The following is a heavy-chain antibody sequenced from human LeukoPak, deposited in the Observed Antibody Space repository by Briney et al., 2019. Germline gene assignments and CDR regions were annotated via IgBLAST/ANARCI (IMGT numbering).Heavy chain of an antibody. CDR2: INPNSGGT. D-gene: IGHD2-2*01. Sequence: GASVKVSCKASGYTFTGYYMHWVRQAPGQGLEWMGRINPNSGGTNYAQKFQGRVTMTRDTSISTAYMELSRLRSDDTAVYYCARVGVYCSSTSCYLDYWGQGTLVTVSS. CDR3: ARVGVYCSSTSCYLDY. CDR1: GYTFTGYY. V-gene: IGHV1-2*06. J-gene: IGHJ4*02.